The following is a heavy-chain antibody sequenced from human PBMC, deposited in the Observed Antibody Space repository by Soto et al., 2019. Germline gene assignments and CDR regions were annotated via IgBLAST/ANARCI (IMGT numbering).Heavy chain of an antibody. J-gene: IGHJ5*02. V-gene: IGHV1-8*01. Sequence: AASVKVSCKATGYTFTNNDVSWVRQASGQGLEWMGWMNPGSGDTGYAQKFQGRVTMTRDITTATAYMELSSLRSEDTAIYYCARMASFGSLNWFDPWGQGTLVTVSS. CDR2: MNPGSGDT. CDR1: GYTFTNND. CDR3: ARMASFGSLNWFDP. D-gene: IGHD3-10*01.